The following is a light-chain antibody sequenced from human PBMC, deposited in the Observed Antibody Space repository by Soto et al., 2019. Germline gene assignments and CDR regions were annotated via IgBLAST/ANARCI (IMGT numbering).Light chain of an antibody. CDR1: QSISDY. CDR3: QHYKMYSPWT. CDR2: DAS. V-gene: IGKV1-5*01. Sequence: DIQMTQSPSTLSASVGDRVIITCRASQSISDYLAWYQQKPGKAPKLLIYDASNLESGVPSTFSGSGSGTEFTLTISSLQPDDFATYYCQHYKMYSPWTFGQGTKV. J-gene: IGKJ1*01.